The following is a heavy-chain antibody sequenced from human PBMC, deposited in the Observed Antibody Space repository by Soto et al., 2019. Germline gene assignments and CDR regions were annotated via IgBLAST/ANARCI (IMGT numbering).Heavy chain of an antibody. CDR2: IIPLFGTT. Sequence: QVQLVQSGAEVKKPGSSVKVSCKTSGGTISNYAISWVRQAPGQGLEWMGGIIPLFGTTNYAQKFQGRVTTTADEYTHRAHMELASLRSEDTAVYYCAGGGFWSGYYSWFAPWGQGTLVTVSS. CDR3: AGGGFWSGYYSWFAP. J-gene: IGHJ5*02. V-gene: IGHV1-69*12. D-gene: IGHD3-3*01. CDR1: GGTISNYA.